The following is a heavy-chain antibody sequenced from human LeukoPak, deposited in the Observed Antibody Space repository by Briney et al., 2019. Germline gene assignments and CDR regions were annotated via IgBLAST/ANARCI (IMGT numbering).Heavy chain of an antibody. CDR1: GFSLSTSRVG. CDR3: AHRGGSGSYSDY. J-gene: IGHJ4*01. D-gene: IGHD3-10*01. CDR2: IYWDDDK. V-gene: IGHV2-5*02. Sequence: SGPTLVKPTQTLTLTCTFSGFSLSTSRVGVGWIRQPPGKALEWLALIYWDDDKRYSPSLKSRLTITKDTSKNQVVLTMTNMDPVDTATYYYAHRGGSGSYSDYWGQGTLVTVSS.